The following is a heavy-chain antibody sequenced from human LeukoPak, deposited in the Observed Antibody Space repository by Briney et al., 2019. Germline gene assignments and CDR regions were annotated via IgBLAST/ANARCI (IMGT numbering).Heavy chain of an antibody. J-gene: IGHJ4*02. V-gene: IGHV3-48*01. Sequence: GGSLRLSCAASGFTFSSYSMNWVRQAPGKGLAWVSYISSSSSTIYYADSVKGRFTISRDNAKNSLYLQMNSLRAEDTAVYYCARERRTVTTDYWGQGTLVTVSS. D-gene: IGHD4-17*01. CDR2: ISSSSSTI. CDR1: GFTFSSYS. CDR3: ARERRTVTTDY.